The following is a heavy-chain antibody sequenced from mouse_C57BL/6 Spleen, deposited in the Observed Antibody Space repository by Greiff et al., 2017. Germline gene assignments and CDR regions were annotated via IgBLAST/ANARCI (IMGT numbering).Heavy chain of an antibody. CDR2: IYPGSGST. Sequence: QVQLKQPGAELVKPGASVKMSCKASGYTFTSYWITWVKQRPGQGLEWIGDIYPGSGSTNYNEKFKSKATLTVDTSSSTAYMQLSSLTSEDSAVYCGARKDYGSSYAWFAYWGQGTLVTVSA. CDR3: ARKDYGSSYAWFAY. J-gene: IGHJ3*01. CDR1: GYTFTSYW. D-gene: IGHD1-1*01. V-gene: IGHV1-55*01.